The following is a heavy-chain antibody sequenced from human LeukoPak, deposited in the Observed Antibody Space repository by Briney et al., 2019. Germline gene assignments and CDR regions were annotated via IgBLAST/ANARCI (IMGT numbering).Heavy chain of an antibody. D-gene: IGHD1-1*01. CDR3: ARDPSGRDFDY. CDR1: GFTFSNYW. V-gene: IGHV3-7*01. Sequence: GGSLRLSCAASGFTFSNYWMSWVCQAPGKGLEWVANIKQDESEKFYVDSVKGRFTISRDNAKNSLYLQMNSLRAEDTAVYYCARDPSGRDFDYWGKGTLVTVSS. CDR2: IKQDESEK. J-gene: IGHJ4*02.